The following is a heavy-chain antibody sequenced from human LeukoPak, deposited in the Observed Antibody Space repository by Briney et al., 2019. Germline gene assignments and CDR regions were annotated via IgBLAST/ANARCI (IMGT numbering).Heavy chain of an antibody. CDR2: IYYSGST. D-gene: IGHD4-17*01. CDR3: ARTVLRLRNRRVRDYYYYYYMDV. Sequence: PSETLSLTCTVSGGSISSSSYYWGWIRQPPGKGLEWIGSIYYSGSTYYNPSLKSRVTISVDTSKNQFSLKLSSVTAADTAVYYCARTVLRLRNRRVRDYYYYYYMDVWGKGTTVTISS. V-gene: IGHV4-39*07. CDR1: GGSISSSSYY. J-gene: IGHJ6*03.